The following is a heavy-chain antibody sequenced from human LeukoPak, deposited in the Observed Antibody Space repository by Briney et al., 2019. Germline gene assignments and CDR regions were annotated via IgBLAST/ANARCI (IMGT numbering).Heavy chain of an antibody. V-gene: IGHV3-23*01. J-gene: IGHJ4*02. Sequence: PGRSLRLSCAASGFTFSSYGMHWVRQAPGKGLEWASAISKTGSTYYADSVKARFTISRDNSKNTLYLQMNSLTAEDTAVYYCAKGNLRGPPPNIDFWGQGTLVTVSS. CDR2: ISKTGST. CDR3: AKGNLRGPPPNIDF. D-gene: IGHD5/OR15-5a*01. CDR1: GFTFSSYG.